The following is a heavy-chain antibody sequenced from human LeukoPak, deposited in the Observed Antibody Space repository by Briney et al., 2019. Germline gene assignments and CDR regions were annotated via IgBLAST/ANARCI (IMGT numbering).Heavy chain of an antibody. CDR2: ISGSGGST. J-gene: IGHJ4*02. CDR1: GFTFSSYA. CDR3: ARDRHHWPVEGSFDY. V-gene: IGHV3-23*01. D-gene: IGHD5-24*01. Sequence: PGGSLRLSCAASGFTFSSYAMSWVRQAPGKGLEWVSAISGSGGSTYYADSVKGRFTISRDNAKNSLYLQMNSLRAEDTAVYYCARDRHHWPVEGSFDYWGQGTLVTVSS.